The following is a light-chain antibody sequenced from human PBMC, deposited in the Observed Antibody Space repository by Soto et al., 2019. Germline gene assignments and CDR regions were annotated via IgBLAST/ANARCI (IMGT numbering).Light chain of an antibody. J-gene: IGKJ5*01. CDR2: DVS. V-gene: IGKV1-13*02. CDR1: QDIRGA. CDR3: QKFNTYPMT. Sequence: IQLTHSPSSLSASVGDRVTITCRASQDIRGALAWYQQKPGEPPKLLIFDVSSLQSGVPSRFSGSGSGTDFTLTISSLQPEDFATYYCQKFNTYPMTFGHGTRLEIK.